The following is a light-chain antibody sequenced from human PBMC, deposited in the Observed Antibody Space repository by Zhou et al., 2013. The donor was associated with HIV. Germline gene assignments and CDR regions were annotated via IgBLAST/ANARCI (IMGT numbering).Light chain of an antibody. CDR3: QQRISWPIT. J-gene: IGKJ5*01. CDR1: QAITND. V-gene: IGKV3-11*01. CDR2: DAS. Sequence: EVVMTQSPATLSVSLGERVTLSCRASQAITNDLAWYQQKPGQAPRLLIHDASNRATGIPARFSGSGSGTDFTLIISSLEPEDFAVYYCQQRISWPITFGQGTRLEIK.